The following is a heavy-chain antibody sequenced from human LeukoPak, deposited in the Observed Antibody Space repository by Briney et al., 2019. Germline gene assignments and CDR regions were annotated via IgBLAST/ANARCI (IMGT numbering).Heavy chain of an antibody. CDR1: GFTFSSYW. D-gene: IGHD3-16*01. CDR2: IKQVGREN. J-gene: IGHJ5*01. Sequence: GGSLRLSCAASGFTFSSYWMSWVRQAPGKGLEWVANIKQVGRENYYGDSGKGRFTIARHNAKQSLYLQMNSPIAEDPAVYYCARRAGEYSSPSDPWGQGTLGTVSS. CDR3: ARRAGEYSSPSDP. V-gene: IGHV3-7*01.